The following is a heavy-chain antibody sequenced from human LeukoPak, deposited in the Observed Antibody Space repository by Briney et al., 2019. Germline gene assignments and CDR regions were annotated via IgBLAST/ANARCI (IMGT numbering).Heavy chain of an antibody. Sequence: GGSLRLSCVASGFTFGKYWMSWVRQAPGKGLEWVANIKLDGSEKNYVDSVKGRFTISRDNTKNSLYLQMNSLRVEDSAVYYCVRGDGDLFDFWGQGTLVSVSS. CDR2: IKLDGSEK. V-gene: IGHV3-7*04. CDR3: VRGDGDLFDF. D-gene: IGHD4-17*01. CDR1: GFTFGKYW. J-gene: IGHJ4*02.